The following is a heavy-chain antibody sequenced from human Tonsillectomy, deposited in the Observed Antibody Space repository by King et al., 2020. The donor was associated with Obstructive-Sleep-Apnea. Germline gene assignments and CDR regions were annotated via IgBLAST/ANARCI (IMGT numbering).Heavy chain of an antibody. D-gene: IGHD7-27*01. CDR3: ARDDLHGELDV. J-gene: IGHJ6*02. Sequence: VQLVESGGGVVQPGGALRLSCTASGFTFSSSGMNWVSQAPGKGLEWLSYINSSSTIYYADSVKGRFTISRDNAKNSLYLQMNSLRAEDTAVYYCARDDLHGELDVWGHGTTVTVSS. V-gene: IGHV3-48*01. CDR1: GFTFSSSG. CDR2: INSSSTI.